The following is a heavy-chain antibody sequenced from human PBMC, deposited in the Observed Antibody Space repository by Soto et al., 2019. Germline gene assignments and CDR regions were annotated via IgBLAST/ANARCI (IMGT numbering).Heavy chain of an antibody. J-gene: IGHJ3*02. CDR2: ISWDSGTI. Sequence: PGGSLRLSCAASGFTFDNCGMHWVRQAPGKGLEWVSGISWDSGTIGYADSVKGRFAISRDNSKNTLYLQMNSLRAEDTAVYYCAKDPLRGWLQFNDAFDIWGQGTMVT. V-gene: IGHV3-9*01. D-gene: IGHD5-12*01. CDR3: AKDPLRGWLQFNDAFDI. CDR1: GFTFDNCG.